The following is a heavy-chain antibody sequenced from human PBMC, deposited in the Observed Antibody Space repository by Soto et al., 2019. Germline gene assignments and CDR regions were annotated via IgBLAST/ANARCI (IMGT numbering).Heavy chain of an antibody. J-gene: IGHJ6*02. CDR2: INPSGGST. CDR1: GYTFTSYY. D-gene: IGHD2-15*01. V-gene: IGHV1-46*01. Sequence: ASVQVSCKASGYTFTSYYMHWVRQAPGQGLEWMGIINPSGGSTSYAQKFQGRVTMTRDTSTSTVYMELSSLRSEDTAVYYCARDSRLYCSGGSCYGVSYYYYGMDVWGQGTTVTVSS. CDR3: ARDSRLYCSGGSCYGVSYYYYGMDV.